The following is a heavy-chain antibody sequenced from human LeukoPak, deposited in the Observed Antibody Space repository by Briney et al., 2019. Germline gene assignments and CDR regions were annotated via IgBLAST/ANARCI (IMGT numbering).Heavy chain of an antibody. CDR2: ISSSSSYI. J-gene: IGHJ5*02. CDR1: GFTFSTYS. D-gene: IGHD3-3*01. V-gene: IGHV3-21*01. CDR3: ARDTKPHYDFWSGPGWFDP. Sequence: PGGTLRLSCAASGFTFSTYSMNWVRQAPGKGLEWVSSISSSSSYIYYADSVKGRFTISRDNAKNSLYLQMNSLRAEDTAVYYCARDTKPHYDFWSGPGWFDPWGQGTLVTVSS.